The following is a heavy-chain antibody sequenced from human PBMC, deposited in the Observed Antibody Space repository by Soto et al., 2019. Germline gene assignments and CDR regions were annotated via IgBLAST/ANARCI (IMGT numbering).Heavy chain of an antibody. Sequence: ASVKVSCKASGYTFTSYGISWVRQAPGQGLEWMGWISAYNGNTNYAQKLQGRVTMTTDTSTSTAYMELRSLRSDDTAVYYCASGPPHGRGWRILSVYWGQGTLVTVSS. J-gene: IGHJ4*02. V-gene: IGHV1-18*01. CDR3: ASGPPHGRGWRILSVY. D-gene: IGHD6-19*01. CDR2: ISAYNGNT. CDR1: GYTFTSYG.